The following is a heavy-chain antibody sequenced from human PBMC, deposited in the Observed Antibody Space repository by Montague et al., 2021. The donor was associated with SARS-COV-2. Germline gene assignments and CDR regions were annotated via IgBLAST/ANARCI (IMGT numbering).Heavy chain of an antibody. CDR2: IYYSGST. CDR1: GGSFSGYY. Sequence: SETLSLTCAVYGGSFSGYYWSWIRQPPGKGLEWIGSIYYSGSTYYNPSLKSRVTISVDTSKNQFSLKLRSVTAADTAVYYCARAPPGYWGFVVVVAAHFDYWGQGTLVTVSS. D-gene: IGHD2-15*01. CDR3: ARAPPGYWGFVVVVAAHFDY. V-gene: IGHV4-34*01. J-gene: IGHJ4*02.